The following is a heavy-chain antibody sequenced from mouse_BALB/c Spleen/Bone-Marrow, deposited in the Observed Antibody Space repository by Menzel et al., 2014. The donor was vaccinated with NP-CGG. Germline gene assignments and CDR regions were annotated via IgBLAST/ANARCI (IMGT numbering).Heavy chain of an antibody. Sequence: VMLVESGAELVRPGTSVKMSCKAAGYTFTNYWIGWVKQRPGHGLEWIGDIYPGDNYTNYNEKFKGKATLTADTSSSTAYMQLSSLTSEDSAIYYCTREGYDYTWSAYWGQGTLVTVSA. D-gene: IGHD2-4*01. V-gene: IGHV1-63*02. CDR1: GYTFTNYW. CDR3: TREGYDYTWSAY. CDR2: IYPGDNYT. J-gene: IGHJ3*01.